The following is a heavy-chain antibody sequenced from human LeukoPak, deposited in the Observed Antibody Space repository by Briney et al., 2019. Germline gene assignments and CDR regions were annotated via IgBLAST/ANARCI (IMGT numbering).Heavy chain of an antibody. Sequence: GGSLRLSCAASGFTFSSYAMHWVRQAPGKGLEGVAVISYDGSNKYYADSVKGRFTISRDNSKNTLYLQMNSLRAEDTAVYYCAIGAPLGYWGQGTLVTVSS. CDR2: ISYDGSNK. J-gene: IGHJ4*02. CDR1: GFTFSSYA. D-gene: IGHD3-16*01. CDR3: AIGAPLGY. V-gene: IGHV3-30*01.